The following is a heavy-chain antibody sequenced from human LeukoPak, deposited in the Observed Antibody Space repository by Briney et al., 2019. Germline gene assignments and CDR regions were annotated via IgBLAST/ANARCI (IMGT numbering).Heavy chain of an antibody. CDR2: IHHSGNT. D-gene: IGHD2-2*01. CDR3: ARGLGYCSSTSCSFDY. Sequence: PSETLSLTCAVYGGSFSGYYWSWIRQPPGKGLEWIGEIHHSGNTNYNPSLKSRVTISVDMSKNQFSLQLSSVTAADTAVYYCARGLGYCSSTSCSFDYWGQGTLVTVSS. J-gene: IGHJ4*02. CDR1: GGSFSGYY. V-gene: IGHV4-34*01.